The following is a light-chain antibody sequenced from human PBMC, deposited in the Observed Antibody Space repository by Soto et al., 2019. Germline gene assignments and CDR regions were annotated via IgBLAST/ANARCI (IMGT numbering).Light chain of an antibody. CDR3: SSYTSSSTSYV. J-gene: IGLJ1*01. V-gene: IGLV2-14*01. CDR1: SSDVGRYNY. CDR2: EVS. Sequence: QSVLTQPPSASGSPGQSVTISCIGTSSDVGRYNYVSWYQQHPGKAPKLMIYEVSNRPSGVSNRFSGSKSGNTASLTISGLQAEDEADYYCSSYTSSSTSYVFGTGTRSPS.